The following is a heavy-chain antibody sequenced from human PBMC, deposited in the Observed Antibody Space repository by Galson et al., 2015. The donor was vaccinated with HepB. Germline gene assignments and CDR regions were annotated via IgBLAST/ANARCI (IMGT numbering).Heavy chain of an antibody. V-gene: IGHV1-24*01. D-gene: IGHD3-9*01. CDR1: GYTLTELS. J-gene: IGHJ3*02. Sequence: SVKVSCKVSGYTLTELSMHWVRQAPGKGLEWMGGFDPEDGETIYAQKFQDRVTMTEDTSTDTAYMELSSLRSEDTAVYYCATLRNYDILTGYRHAYDIWGQGTMVTGSS. CDR3: ATLRNYDILTGYRHAYDI. CDR2: FDPEDGET.